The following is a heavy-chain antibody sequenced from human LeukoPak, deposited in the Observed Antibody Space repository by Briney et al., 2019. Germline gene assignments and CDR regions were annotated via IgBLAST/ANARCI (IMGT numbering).Heavy chain of an antibody. CDR1: GFTVNNNY. V-gene: IGHV3-23*01. CDR3: AKAAVGIVVAGD. CDR2: IIGSGGST. D-gene: IGHD6-19*01. Sequence: PGGSLRLSCAASGFTVNNNYMSWVRQAPWKGLEWVSSIIGSGGSTYYADSVKGRFTISRDNSKNTVYLQMNSLSAEDTAVYYCAKAAVGIVVAGDWGQGTLVTVSS. J-gene: IGHJ4*02.